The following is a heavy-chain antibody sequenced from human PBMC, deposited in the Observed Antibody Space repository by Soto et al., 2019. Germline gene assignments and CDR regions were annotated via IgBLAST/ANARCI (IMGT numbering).Heavy chain of an antibody. D-gene: IGHD2-15*01. CDR1: GGSFSGYY. Sequence: SETLSLTCAVYGGSFSGYYWSWIRQPPGKGLEWIGEINHSGSTNYNPSLKSRVTISVDTSKNQFSLKLSSVTAADTAVYYCARNRGGVVAAKHNWFDPWGQGTLVTVSS. CDR2: INHSGST. J-gene: IGHJ5*02. CDR3: ARNRGGVVAAKHNWFDP. V-gene: IGHV4-34*01.